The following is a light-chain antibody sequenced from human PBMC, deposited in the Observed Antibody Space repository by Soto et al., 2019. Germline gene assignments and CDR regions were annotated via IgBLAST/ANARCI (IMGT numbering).Light chain of an antibody. CDR3: QQYYTTPRT. J-gene: IGKJ1*01. CDR2: GTS. V-gene: IGKV4-1*01. Sequence: DIVMTQSPDSLAVSLGERATINCKSSQSILKSSNNKNSLAWYQQKAGQPPKLLIHGTSTRDYGVPDRFSGSGSGTDFTLTISSLQAEDVAVYYCQQYYTTPRTFGQRTKVDIK. CDR1: QSILKSSNNKNS.